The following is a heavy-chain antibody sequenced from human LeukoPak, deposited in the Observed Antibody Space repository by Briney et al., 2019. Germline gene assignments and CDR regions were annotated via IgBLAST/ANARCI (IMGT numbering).Heavy chain of an antibody. CDR2: ISAYNGNT. CDR1: GYTFTSYG. V-gene: IGHV1-18*01. CDR3: ARDPLPTYYYDSSGSSYYFDY. Sequence: ASVKVSCKASGYTFTSYGISWVRQAPGQGLEWMGWISAYNGNTKYTQRLQGRVTITTDPSTSTASMDLRSLRSDHTAVYYCARDPLPTYYYDSSGSSYYFDYWGQGTLVTVSS. J-gene: IGHJ4*02. D-gene: IGHD3-22*01.